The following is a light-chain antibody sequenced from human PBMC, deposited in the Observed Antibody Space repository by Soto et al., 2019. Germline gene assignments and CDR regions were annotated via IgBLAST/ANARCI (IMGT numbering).Light chain of an antibody. Sequence: IVLTQSPGTLSLSPGERATLSCRAGQSVNSNYLAWYQQRPGQAPRLLIYAASNRVTGIPDRFSGSGSGTDFTLTISRLEPEDFAVYYCQQYGSSVRTFGQGTKVELK. J-gene: IGKJ1*01. CDR1: QSVNSNY. CDR3: QQYGSSVRT. V-gene: IGKV3-20*01. CDR2: AAS.